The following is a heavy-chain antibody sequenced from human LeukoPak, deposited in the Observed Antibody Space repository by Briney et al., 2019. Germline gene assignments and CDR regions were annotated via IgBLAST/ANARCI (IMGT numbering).Heavy chain of an antibody. V-gene: IGHV4-39*01. D-gene: IGHD2-2*01. CDR1: GGSISSSSYY. CDR2: IYYSGST. Sequence: PSETLSLTCTVSGGSISSSSYYWGWIRQPPGKGLEWIGSIYYSGSTYYNPSLKSRVTISVDTSKNQFPLKLSSVTAADTAVYYCARLLHQLPFDYWGQGTLVTVSS. CDR3: ARLLHQLPFDY. J-gene: IGHJ4*02.